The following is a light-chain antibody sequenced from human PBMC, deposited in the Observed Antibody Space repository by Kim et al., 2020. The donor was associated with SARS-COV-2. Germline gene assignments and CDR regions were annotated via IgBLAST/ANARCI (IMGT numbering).Light chain of an antibody. CDR3: QVWDSSSDHYV. Sequence: APGRAAGMTCGGKNVRRKQDHWYQQKPGQAPVLIMNYDSDRPSGIPEGFSGSNAGNTATLTISRVEVGDEADYYCQVWDSSSDHYVFGTGTKVTVL. CDR2: YDS. CDR1: NVRRKQ. J-gene: IGLJ1*01. V-gene: IGLV3-21*04.